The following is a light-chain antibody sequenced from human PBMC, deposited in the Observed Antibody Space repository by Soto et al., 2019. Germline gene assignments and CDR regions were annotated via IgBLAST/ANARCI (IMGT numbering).Light chain of an antibody. CDR1: QSIRHY. J-gene: IGKJ1*01. CDR3: QHHNSYSQT. CDR2: GAS. Sequence: DIQMTQSPPTLSASVGDRVTITCRASQSIRHYLGWYQQMPGKAPKLLIYGASTLQSGVPSRFSGSGSGTEVTLTISSLQPNDFETYFCQHHNSYSQTFGQGTKVQIK. V-gene: IGKV1-5*01.